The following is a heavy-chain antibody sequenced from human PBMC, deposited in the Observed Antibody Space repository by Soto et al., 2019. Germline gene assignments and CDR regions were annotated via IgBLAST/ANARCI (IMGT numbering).Heavy chain of an antibody. CDR3: ARDRGITTIVVVPIPFDP. V-gene: IGHV1-2*02. CDR2: INPNSGGT. CDR1: GYTFTGYY. D-gene: IGHD3-22*01. Sequence: GASVKVSCKASGYTFTGYYIHWVRQAPGQGLEWMGWINPNSGGTNYVQKFQGRVTMTRDTSISTAYMELSRLRSDDTAVYYCARDRGITTIVVVPIPFDPWGRGTLVTVSS. J-gene: IGHJ5*02.